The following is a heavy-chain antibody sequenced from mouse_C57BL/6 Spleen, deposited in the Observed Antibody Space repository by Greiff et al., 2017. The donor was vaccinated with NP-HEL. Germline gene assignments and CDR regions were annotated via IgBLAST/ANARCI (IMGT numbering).Heavy chain of an antibody. CDR3: ARRAYYGSFFDY. Sequence: VQLQQPGAELVRPGSSVKLSCKASGYTFTSYWMHWVKQRPIQGLEWIGNIDPSDSETHYNQKFKDKATVTVDKSSSTAYMQLSSLTSEDYAVYYCARRAYYGSFFDYWGQGTTLTVSS. J-gene: IGHJ2*01. CDR2: IDPSDSET. D-gene: IGHD1-1*01. CDR1: GYTFTSYW. V-gene: IGHV1-52*01.